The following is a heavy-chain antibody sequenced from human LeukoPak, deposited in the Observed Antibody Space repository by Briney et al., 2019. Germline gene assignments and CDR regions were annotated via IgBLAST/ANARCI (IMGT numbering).Heavy chain of an antibody. CDR3: ARDQEVYYYDSSGYSPFDY. J-gene: IGHJ4*02. V-gene: IGHV1-18*01. Sequence: ASVKVSCKASGYTFTSYGISWVRQAPGQGLEWMGWISAYNGNTNYAQKLQGRVTMTTDTSTSTAYMELRSLRSDDTAVYYCARDQEVYYYDSSGYSPFDYWGQGTLVTVSS. CDR1: GYTFTSYG. D-gene: IGHD3-22*01. CDR2: ISAYNGNT.